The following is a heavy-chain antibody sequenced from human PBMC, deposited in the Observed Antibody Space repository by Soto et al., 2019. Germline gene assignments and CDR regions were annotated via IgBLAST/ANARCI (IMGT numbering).Heavy chain of an antibody. D-gene: IGHD1-26*01. Sequence: QVQLVESGGGVVQPGRSLRLSCAASGFTFSSYAMHWVRQAPGKGLEWVAVISYDGSNKYYADSVKGRFTISRDNSKNTLYLKMNSLRAEDMAVYYCARVSGSYTSPCDYWGQGTLVTVSS. CDR1: GFTFSSYA. J-gene: IGHJ4*02. CDR2: ISYDGSNK. V-gene: IGHV3-30-3*01. CDR3: ARVSGSYTSPCDY.